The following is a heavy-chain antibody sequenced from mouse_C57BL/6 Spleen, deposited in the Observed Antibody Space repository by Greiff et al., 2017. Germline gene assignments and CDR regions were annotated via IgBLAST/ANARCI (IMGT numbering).Heavy chain of an antibody. V-gene: IGHV14-4*01. Sequence: EVQLQQSGAELVRPGASVKLSCTASGFNIKDDYMHWVKQRPEQGLEWIGWIDPENGDTEYASKFQGKATITADTSSNTAYLQLSSLTSEDTAVYYCTTDGSSSWFAYGGQGTLVTVSA. CDR2: IDPENGDT. J-gene: IGHJ3*01. D-gene: IGHD1-1*01. CDR1: GFNIKDDY. CDR3: TTDGSSSWFAY.